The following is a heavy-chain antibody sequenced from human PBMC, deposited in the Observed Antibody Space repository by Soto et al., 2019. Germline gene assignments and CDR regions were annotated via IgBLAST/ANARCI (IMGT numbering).Heavy chain of an antibody. CDR1: GSTLTELS. D-gene: IGHD3-3*01. CDR2: INPSGGST. CDR3: ARDLPIFGVVIHYYYYGMDV. V-gene: IGHV1-46*01. J-gene: IGHJ6*02. Sequence: ASVTFSCTVSGSTLTELSMHWVRQAPGQGLEWMGIINPSGGSTSYAQKFQGRVTMTRDTSTSTVYMELSSLRSEDTAVYYCARDLPIFGVVIHYYYYGMDVWGQGTTVTVSS.